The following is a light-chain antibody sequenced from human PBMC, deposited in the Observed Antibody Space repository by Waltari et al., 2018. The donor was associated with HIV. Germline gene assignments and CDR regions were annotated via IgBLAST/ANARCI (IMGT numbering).Light chain of an antibody. CDR1: TSATKS. J-gene: IGLJ1*01. CDR3: QAWDSSTYYV. Sequence: YQLTQPLSLSVSPVHTATITCSGDTSATKSAFRYQQKPGQSPVLVIYQDSKRPSGIPERFSGSNSGNTATLTISGTQAMDEADYYCQAWDSSTYYVFGTGTKVTVL. CDR2: QDS. V-gene: IGLV3-1*01.